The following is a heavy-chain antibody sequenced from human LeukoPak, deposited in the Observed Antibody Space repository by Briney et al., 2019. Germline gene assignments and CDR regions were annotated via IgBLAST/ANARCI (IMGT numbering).Heavy chain of an antibody. V-gene: IGHV3-23*01. CDR3: TRQIPYDFWSGYHDY. CDR2: ITASSDTT. J-gene: IGHJ4*02. CDR1: GFTFSSYA. Sequence: PGGSLRLSCAASGFTFSSYAMSWVRQAPGKGLEWVSAITASSDTTYYADSVKGRFTISRDNSKNTLYLQKNSLRAEDTAVYYCTRQIPYDFWSGYHDYWGQGTLVTVSS. D-gene: IGHD3-3*01.